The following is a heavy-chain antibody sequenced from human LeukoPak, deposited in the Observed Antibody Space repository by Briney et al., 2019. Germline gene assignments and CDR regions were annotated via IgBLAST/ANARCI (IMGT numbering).Heavy chain of an antibody. D-gene: IGHD6-19*01. V-gene: IGHV1-8*01. Sequence: GASVKVSCKASGYTFTSYDINWVRQATGQGLEWMGWMNPNSGNTGYTQKFQGRVTMTRNTSISTAYMELSSLRSEDTAVYYCARGRGSGHKENWFDPWGQGTLVTVSS. CDR1: GYTFTSYD. CDR3: ARGRGSGHKENWFDP. CDR2: MNPNSGNT. J-gene: IGHJ5*02.